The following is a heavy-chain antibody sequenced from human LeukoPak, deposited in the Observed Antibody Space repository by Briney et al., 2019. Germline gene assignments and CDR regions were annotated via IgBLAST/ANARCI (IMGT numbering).Heavy chain of an antibody. CDR3: ARDVSSTFLNWFDP. V-gene: IGHV4-31*03. D-gene: IGHD2/OR15-2a*01. J-gene: IGHJ5*02. CDR2: IWNSGST. CDR1: GDSISSRTYY. Sequence: PSETLSLTCSVSGDSISSRTYYWTWIRQHPEKGLEWIGYIWNSGSTNYNPSLKSRVTISVDTSKNQFSLKLTSMTAADTAVYYCARDVSSTFLNWFDPWGQGILVIVSS.